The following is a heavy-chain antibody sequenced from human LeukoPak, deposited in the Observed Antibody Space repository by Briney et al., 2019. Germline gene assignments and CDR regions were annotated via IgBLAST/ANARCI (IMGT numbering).Heavy chain of an antibody. CDR1: GFTFSSYG. D-gene: IGHD3-22*01. CDR3: ARGSGYYLY. Sequence: GASLRLSCAASGFTFSSYGMHWVRQAPGKGLLWVSRINSDGSSTNYAHSVKGRFTISRDKAKNTLYLKMHSLRDEDTAVYYCARGSGYYLYWGQGTLVSVSS. CDR2: INSDGSST. J-gene: IGHJ4*02. V-gene: IGHV3-74*01.